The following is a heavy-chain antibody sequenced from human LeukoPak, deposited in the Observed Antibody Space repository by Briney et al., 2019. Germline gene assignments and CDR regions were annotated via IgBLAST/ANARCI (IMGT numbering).Heavy chain of an antibody. CDR3: ARRIVDSGYDCLDY. J-gene: IGHJ4*02. V-gene: IGHV4-59*01. CDR2: IYDGGST. CDR1: GDSISGYY. Sequence: SEPLSLTCTVSGDSISGYYWSWIRQSPGKGLEWMGNIYDGGSTNYNPSLMSRVTISVDTSKNQLSLGLKSATAADTALYYCARRIVDSGYDCLDYWGQGTPVTVSS. D-gene: IGHD5-12*01.